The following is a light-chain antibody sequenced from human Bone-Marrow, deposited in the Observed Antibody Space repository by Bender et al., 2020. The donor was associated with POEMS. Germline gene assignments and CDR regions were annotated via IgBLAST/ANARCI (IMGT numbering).Light chain of an antibody. Sequence: RVTISCSGSSSNIGGNAVNWWQQLPGTAPKLLIYGNDQRPSGVPDRFSGSKSGTSASLAISGLQSEDEADYFCSAWDGILNGWVLGGGTELTVL. CDR3: SAWDGILNGWV. CDR2: GND. V-gene: IGLV1-44*01. J-gene: IGLJ3*02. CDR1: SSNIGGNA.